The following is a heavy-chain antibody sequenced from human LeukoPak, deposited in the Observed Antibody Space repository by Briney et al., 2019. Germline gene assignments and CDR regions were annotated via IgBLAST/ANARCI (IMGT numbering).Heavy chain of an antibody. D-gene: IGHD5-18*01. CDR1: GFTFSSYG. Sequence: GSLRLSCAASGFTFSSYGMHWVRQAPGKGLEWVAFIWYDGSNEYYADSVKGRFTISRDNSKNTLYLQMNSLRAEDTAVYYCARLRGYSYGLDYWGQGILVTVSS. V-gene: IGHV3-33*01. CDR2: IWYDGSNE. CDR3: ARLRGYSYGLDY. J-gene: IGHJ4*02.